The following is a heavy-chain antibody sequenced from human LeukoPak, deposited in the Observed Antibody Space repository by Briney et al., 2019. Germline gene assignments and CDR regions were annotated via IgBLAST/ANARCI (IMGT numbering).Heavy chain of an antibody. CDR2: IKPNSGDT. CDR3: ARGGEWELAIDF. J-gene: IGHJ4*02. CDR1: GYPFSGHY. V-gene: IGHV1-2*02. D-gene: IGHD1-26*01. Sequence: ASVKVSCKPSGYPFSGHYINWVRHAPGQGVEWMGWIKPNSGDTNYAQKFQGRLTMTRDTTISTVYMELNRLTSDDTAVYYCARGGEWELAIDFWGQGTLITVSS.